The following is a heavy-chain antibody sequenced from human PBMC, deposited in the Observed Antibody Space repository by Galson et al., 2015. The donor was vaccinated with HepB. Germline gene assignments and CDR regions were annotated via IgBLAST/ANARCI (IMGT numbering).Heavy chain of an antibody. CDR1: GYTFTGYY. Sequence: SVKVSCKASGYTFTGYYLHWVRQAPGQGLEWMGWINVNSGDTKYGQKFQGRVTMTRDTSINTVDMDLSRLRSDDTAVYFCARTQGFDLFDYWGQGTLVTVSS. V-gene: IGHV1-2*02. J-gene: IGHJ4*02. CDR3: ARTQGFDLFDY. CDR2: INVNSGDT.